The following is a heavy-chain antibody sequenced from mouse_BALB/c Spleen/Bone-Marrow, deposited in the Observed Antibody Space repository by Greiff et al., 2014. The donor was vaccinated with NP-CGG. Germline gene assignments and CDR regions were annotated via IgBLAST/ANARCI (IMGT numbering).Heavy chain of an antibody. V-gene: IGHV1-54*01. CDR1: GYAFTDYL. J-gene: IGHJ2*01. Sequence: QVQLQQSGAELVRPGTSVKVSCKASGYAFTDYLMEWLKQRPGQGLEWIGVINPGSGSTNYNEKFKDKATLTADKSSSTAYMQLSSLTSDDSAVYFCARYDGYFDYWAQGTILTVSS. CDR2: INPGSGST. D-gene: IGHD2-3*01. CDR3: ARYDGYFDY.